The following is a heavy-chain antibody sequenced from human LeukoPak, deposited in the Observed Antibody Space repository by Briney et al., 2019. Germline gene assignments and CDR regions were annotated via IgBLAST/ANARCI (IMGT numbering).Heavy chain of an antibody. CDR3: AREGYDSNIYYKADY. D-gene: IGHD3-22*01. J-gene: IGHJ4*02. CDR1: GGSISSYY. Sequence: PSETLSLTCTVSGGSISSYYWSWIRQPPGKGLEWIGYISYSGSTNYNPSLKSRVTITLDTYKNQFSLKLSSVTAAETAVYYCAREGYDSNIYYKADYWGQGTLVTVSS. CDR2: ISYSGST. V-gene: IGHV4-59*01.